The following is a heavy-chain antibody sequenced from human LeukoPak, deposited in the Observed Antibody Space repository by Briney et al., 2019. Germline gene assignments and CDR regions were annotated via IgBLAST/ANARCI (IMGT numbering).Heavy chain of an antibody. CDR2: IYYSGST. V-gene: IGHV4-59*08. D-gene: IGHD5-18*01. CDR1: GGSLSGYY. Sequence: SETLSLTCGVYGGSLSGYYWSWIRQPPGKGLEWIGYIYYSGSTNYNASLKSRLTISADTSKNQFSLKLSSVTAADTAVYFCARHEGYSYAFAYWGQGTLVTVSS. CDR3: ARHEGYSYAFAY. J-gene: IGHJ4*02.